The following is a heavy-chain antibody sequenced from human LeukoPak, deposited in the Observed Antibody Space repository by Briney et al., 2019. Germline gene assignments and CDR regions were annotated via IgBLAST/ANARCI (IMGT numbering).Heavy chain of an antibody. D-gene: IGHD3-16*01. CDR2: IGTSNLNI. CDR3: VRDDAWAFDY. J-gene: IGHJ4*02. CDR1: GFIFSSYS. Sequence: GGSLRLSCAASGFIFSSYSVNWVRQAPGKGLERVAYIGTSNLNIHYADSVKGRFTISRDDAKNSLYLQMNSLRAEDTAVYYCVRDDAWAFDYWGQGTLVTVSS. V-gene: IGHV3-48*01.